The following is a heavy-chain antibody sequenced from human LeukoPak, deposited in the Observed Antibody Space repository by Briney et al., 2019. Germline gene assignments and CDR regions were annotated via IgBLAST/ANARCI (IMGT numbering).Heavy chain of an antibody. CDR1: GGSFSGYY. Sequence: SETLSLTCAVYGGSFSGYYWSWIRQPPGKGLEWIGEINHSGSTNYNPSLKSRVTISVDTSKNQFSLKLSSVTAADTAVYYCARHGQWLASDAFDIWGQGTMVTVSS. D-gene: IGHD6-19*01. V-gene: IGHV4-34*01. CDR2: INHSGST. J-gene: IGHJ3*02. CDR3: ARHGQWLASDAFDI.